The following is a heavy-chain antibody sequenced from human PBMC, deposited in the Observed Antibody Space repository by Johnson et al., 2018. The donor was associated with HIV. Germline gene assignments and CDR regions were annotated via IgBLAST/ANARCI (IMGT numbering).Heavy chain of an antibody. V-gene: IGHV3-66*02. Sequence: EVQLVESGGGLVQPGRSLRLSCAASGFTVSSNYMSWVRQAPGKGLEWVSVIYSGGSTYYADSVKGRFTISRDNSKNTLYLQMNSLRAEDTAVYYCARGSYYDSSGDAFDIWGQGTMVTVSS. CDR2: IYSGGST. D-gene: IGHD3-22*01. J-gene: IGHJ3*02. CDR1: GFTVSSNY. CDR3: ARGSYYDSSGDAFDI.